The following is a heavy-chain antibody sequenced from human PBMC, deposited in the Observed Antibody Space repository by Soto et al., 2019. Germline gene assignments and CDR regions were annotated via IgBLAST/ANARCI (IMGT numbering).Heavy chain of an antibody. CDR1: GFTFTSSW. Sequence: EVQLVDSGGGLVQPGGSLRLSCAVSGFTFTSSWMAWVRLDPGNGLVWVANIDKDGSEAKYVDSVKGRFTISRDNAHNSLFLQMNSLRAEDTAVYYCARDASFNRFDYWGQGTMVTVSS. CDR2: IDKDGSEA. J-gene: IGHJ4*02. CDR3: ARDASFNRFDY. V-gene: IGHV3-7*01.